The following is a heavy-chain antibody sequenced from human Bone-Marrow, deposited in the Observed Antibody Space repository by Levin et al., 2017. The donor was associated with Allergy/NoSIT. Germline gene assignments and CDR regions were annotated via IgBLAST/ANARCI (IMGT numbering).Heavy chain of an antibody. D-gene: IGHD3-22*01. CDR1: GYTFTSYG. V-gene: IGHV1-18*01. J-gene: IGHJ4*02. Sequence: GESLKISCKASGYTFTSYGISWVRQAPGQGLEWMGWISAYNGNTNYAQKLQGRVTMTTDTSTSTAYMELRSLRSDDTAVYYCARVTYYYDSSGYYSFDYWGQGTLVTVSS. CDR3: ARVTYYYDSSGYYSFDY. CDR2: ISAYNGNT.